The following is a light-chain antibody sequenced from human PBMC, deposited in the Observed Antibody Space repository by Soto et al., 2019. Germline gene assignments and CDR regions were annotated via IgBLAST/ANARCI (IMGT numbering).Light chain of an antibody. J-gene: IGKJ1*01. CDR1: QSVSSSY. V-gene: IGKV3-20*01. CDR3: QQYGSSRT. Sequence: EIVLTQSPGTLSLSPGERATLSCRASQSVSSSYLAWYQQKPGQAPRLLSYGASSRATGIPDRFSGSGSGTDFPLTISRLEPEDFAVYYCQQYGSSRTFGQGTKVEIK. CDR2: GAS.